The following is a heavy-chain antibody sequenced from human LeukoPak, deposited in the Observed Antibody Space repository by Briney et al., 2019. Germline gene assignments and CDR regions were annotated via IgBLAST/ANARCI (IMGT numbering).Heavy chain of an antibody. J-gene: IGHJ4*02. Sequence: GGSLRLSCAASGLTFSTYAMNWVRRAPGKGLEWVSAISVSGGVTYYADSVKGRFTISRDNSKNALYLHMNSLTAEDTAVYYCAKAHYSDSSGYFYGEDYWGQGTLVTVSS. CDR3: AKAHYSDSSGYFYGEDY. CDR2: ISVSGGVT. D-gene: IGHD3-22*01. CDR1: GLTFSTYA. V-gene: IGHV3-23*01.